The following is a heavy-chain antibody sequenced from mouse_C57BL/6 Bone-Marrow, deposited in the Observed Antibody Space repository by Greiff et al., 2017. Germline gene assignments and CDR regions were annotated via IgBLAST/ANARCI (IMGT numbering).Heavy chain of an antibody. D-gene: IGHD2-5*01. CDR1: GYTFTDYN. CDR2: INPNNGGT. CDR3: AYYSNYEREMDY. V-gene: IGHV1-22*01. J-gene: IGHJ4*01. Sequence: VQLKQSGPELVKPGASVKMSCKASGYTFTDYNMHWVKQSHGKSLEWIGYINPNNGGTSYNQKFKGKATLTVNKSSSTAYMELRSLTSEDSAVYYCAYYSNYEREMDYWGQGTSVTVSS.